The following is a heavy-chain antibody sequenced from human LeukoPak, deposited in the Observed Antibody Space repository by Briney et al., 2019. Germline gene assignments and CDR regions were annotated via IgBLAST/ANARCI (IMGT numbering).Heavy chain of an antibody. Sequence: PGGSLRLSCAASGFTVSSNYMSWVRQAPGKGLEWVSVIYSGGSTYYADSVKGRFTISRDNSKNTLYLQMNSLRAEDTAVYYCARHQQVTMVRGPLLDYWGQGTLVTVSS. CDR2: IYSGGST. CDR3: ARHQQVTMVRGPLLDY. CDR1: GFTVSSNY. V-gene: IGHV3-66*04. D-gene: IGHD3-10*01. J-gene: IGHJ4*02.